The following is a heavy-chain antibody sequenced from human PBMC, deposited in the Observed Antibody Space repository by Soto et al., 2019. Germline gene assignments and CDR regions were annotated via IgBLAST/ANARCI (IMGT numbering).Heavy chain of an antibody. Sequence: SGPTLVNPTETLTLTCTVSGFSLSNARMGVSWIRQPPGKALEWLAHIFSNDEKSYSTSLKSRLTISKDTSKSQVVLTMTNMDPVDTATYYCARIHLPLLRYFDWLSIPAQLDYWGQGTPVTVSS. J-gene: IGHJ4*02. CDR2: IFSNDEK. CDR1: GFSLSNARMG. CDR3: ARIHLPLLRYFDWLSIPAQLDY. V-gene: IGHV2-26*01. D-gene: IGHD3-9*01.